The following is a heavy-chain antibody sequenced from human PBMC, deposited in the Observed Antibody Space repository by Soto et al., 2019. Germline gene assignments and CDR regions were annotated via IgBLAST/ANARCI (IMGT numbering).Heavy chain of an antibody. D-gene: IGHD3-22*01. CDR1: GVTIRSGVYS. CDR2: IYYTGTT. V-gene: IGHV4-61*08. CDR3: ARLGDYYQAFDY. J-gene: IGHJ4*01. Sequence: SDTQSLTSTFSGVTIRSGVYSWSWILQPPGQGLEWVGYIYYTGTTTYNPSLKSRVTVSVDTSKNQFSLKLRSVTAADTAVYYCARLGDYYQAFDYWGQGTLVTVSS.